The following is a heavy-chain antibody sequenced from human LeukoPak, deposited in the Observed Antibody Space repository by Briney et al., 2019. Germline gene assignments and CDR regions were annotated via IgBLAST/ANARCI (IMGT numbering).Heavy chain of an antibody. J-gene: IGHJ4*02. CDR1: GFTFTTYS. V-gene: IGHV3-30-3*01. D-gene: IGHD6-13*01. CDR2: TSYDGTNK. Sequence: PGGSLRLSCEASGFTFTTYSFHWVRQAPGEGLEWVALTSYDGTNKYYADPVRGRFTISRDNSNKALYLQMNSLRPEDTAVYYCARDAGYSSNWNYFDYWGQGTLVTVSS. CDR3: ARDAGYSSNWNYFDY.